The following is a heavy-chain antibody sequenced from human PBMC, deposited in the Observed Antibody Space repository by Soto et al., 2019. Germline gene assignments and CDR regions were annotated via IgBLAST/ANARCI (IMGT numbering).Heavy chain of an antibody. CDR1: GYTFSNYG. CDR2: IWYDGTNK. V-gene: IGHV3-33*01. J-gene: IGHJ4*02. CDR3: SRGLNSLFYY. D-gene: IGHD2-21*01. Sequence: PVGSLRLSFEASGYTFSNYGMHWVRQAPGKGPEWVAVIWYDGTNKYYADSVKGRFTITRDNSNNTLYVQMTSLRAEDTAAYYCSRGLNSLFYYWGQGTLVTDSS.